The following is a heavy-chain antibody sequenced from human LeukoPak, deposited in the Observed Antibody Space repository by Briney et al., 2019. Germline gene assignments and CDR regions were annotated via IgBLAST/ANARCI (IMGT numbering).Heavy chain of an antibody. Sequence: GGSLRLSCAASGFTFSSYAMHWVRQAPGKGLEYVSAISSNGGSTYYANSVKGRFTISRDNSKNTLYLQMNSLRAEDTAVYYCAKASRFRYFDWLLSTHPFDYWGQGTLVTVSS. V-gene: IGHV3-64*01. CDR2: ISSNGGST. J-gene: IGHJ4*02. CDR3: AKASRFRYFDWLLSTHPFDY. D-gene: IGHD3-9*01. CDR1: GFTFSSYA.